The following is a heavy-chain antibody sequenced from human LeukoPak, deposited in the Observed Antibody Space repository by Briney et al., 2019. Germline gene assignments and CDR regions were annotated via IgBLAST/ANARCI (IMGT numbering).Heavy chain of an antibody. CDR3: ASPRFVVVVAATYFDY. Sequence: GGSLRLSCAASGFTFSSYAMHWVRQAPGKGLEWVAVISYDGSNKYYADSVKGRFTISRDNSKNTLYLQMNSLRAEDTAVYYCASPRFVVVVAATYFDYWGQGTLVTVSS. V-gene: IGHV3-30-3*01. J-gene: IGHJ4*02. CDR1: GFTFSSYA. CDR2: ISYDGSNK. D-gene: IGHD2-15*01.